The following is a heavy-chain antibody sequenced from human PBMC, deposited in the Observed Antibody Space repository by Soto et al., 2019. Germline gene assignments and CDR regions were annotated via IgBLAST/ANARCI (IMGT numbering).Heavy chain of an antibody. Sequence: SETLSLTCTVSGGSISSSSYYWGWIRQPPGKGLEWIGSIYYSGSTYYNPSLKSRVTISVDTSKNQFSLKLSSVTAADTAVYYCARHLPSYSSSWFPHYYYYGMDVWGQGTTVTAP. CDR2: IYYSGST. J-gene: IGHJ6*02. CDR3: ARHLPSYSSSWFPHYYYYGMDV. V-gene: IGHV4-39*01. CDR1: GGSISSSSYY. D-gene: IGHD6-13*01.